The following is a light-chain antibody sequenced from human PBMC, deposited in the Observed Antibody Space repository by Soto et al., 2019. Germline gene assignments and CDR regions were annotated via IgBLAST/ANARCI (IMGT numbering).Light chain of an antibody. Sequence: EIVLTQSPATLSSFPGDIVTLSCRASQAVNTRLAWYQHKPGQAPRLLIYGASTRATGISARFSDGGSGTEFTLRIGRLRSQDCAHSSRQQYEKWPRPLAFGQGTKVDIK. CDR1: QAVNTR. CDR3: QQYEKWPRPLA. CDR2: GAS. V-gene: IGKV3-15*01. J-gene: IGKJ1*01.